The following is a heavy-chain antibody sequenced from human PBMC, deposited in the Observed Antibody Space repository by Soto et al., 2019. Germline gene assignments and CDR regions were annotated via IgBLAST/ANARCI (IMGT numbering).Heavy chain of an antibody. CDR2: ISYDGSNK. V-gene: IGHV3-30-3*01. CDR1: GFTFSSYA. CDR3: ASPLWLEHAFDI. Sequence: GGSLRLACAASGFTFSSYAMHWVRQAPGKGLEWVAVISYDGSNKYYADSVKGRFTISRDNSKNTLYLQMNSLRAEDTAVYYCASPLWLEHAFDIWGQGTMVTVSS. J-gene: IGHJ3*02. D-gene: IGHD5-18*01.